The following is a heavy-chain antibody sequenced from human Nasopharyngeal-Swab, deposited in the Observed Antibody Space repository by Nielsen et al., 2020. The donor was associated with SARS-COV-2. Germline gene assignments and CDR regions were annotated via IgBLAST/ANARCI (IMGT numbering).Heavy chain of an antibody. Sequence: RQAPGKGLEWIGYIYYSGSTNYNPSLKSRVTISVDTSKNQFSLKLSSVTAADTAVYYCARGRAAAVDYWRQGTLVTV. J-gene: IGHJ4*02. CDR3: ARGRAAAVDY. CDR2: IYYSGST. V-gene: IGHV4-59*01. D-gene: IGHD6-13*01.